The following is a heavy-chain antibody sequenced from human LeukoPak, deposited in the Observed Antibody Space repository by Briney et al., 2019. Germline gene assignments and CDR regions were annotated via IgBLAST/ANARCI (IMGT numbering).Heavy chain of an antibody. D-gene: IGHD2-2*01. V-gene: IGHV1-46*01. CDR1: GYTFTSYY. CDR3: ASSPLSHCSGTSCQYHDAFDI. CDR2: INPSDGST. Sequence: ASVKVSCKSSGYTFTSYYMQWVRQAPGQGLEWVGIINPSDGSTSSAQKSQGRVTMTRDTSTSTVYMELSSLRSEDTAVYYCASSPLSHCSGTSCQYHDAFDIWGQGTMVTVCS. J-gene: IGHJ3*02.